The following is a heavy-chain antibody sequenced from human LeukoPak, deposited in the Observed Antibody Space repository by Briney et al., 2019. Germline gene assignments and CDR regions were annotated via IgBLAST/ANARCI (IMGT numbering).Heavy chain of an antibody. CDR3: ARLAVAANRVAYYYYYYVDV. Sequence: SETLSLTCAVYGGSFSGYYWSWIRQPPGKGLEWIGEINHSGSTNYNPSLKSRVTISVDTSKNQFSLKLSSVTAADTAVYYCARLAVAANRVAYYYYYYVDVWGKGTTVTVSS. V-gene: IGHV4-34*01. CDR1: GGSFSGYY. D-gene: IGHD6-19*01. CDR2: INHSGST. J-gene: IGHJ6*03.